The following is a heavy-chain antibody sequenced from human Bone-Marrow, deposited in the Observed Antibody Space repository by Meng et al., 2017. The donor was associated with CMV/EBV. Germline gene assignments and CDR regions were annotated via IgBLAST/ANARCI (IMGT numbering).Heavy chain of an antibody. V-gene: IGHV3-21*01. CDR3: ARVRSMYSSSSGLGY. CDR2: ISSSTRYI. D-gene: IGHD6-6*01. Sequence: GESLKISCAASGFTFSDYSMNWVRQAPGEGLQWVSSISSSTRYIHYADSVKGRFTISRDNAKNSLYLQMNSLRAEDTAVYYCARVRSMYSSSSGLGYWGQGTLVTVSS. CDR1: GFTFSDYS. J-gene: IGHJ4*02.